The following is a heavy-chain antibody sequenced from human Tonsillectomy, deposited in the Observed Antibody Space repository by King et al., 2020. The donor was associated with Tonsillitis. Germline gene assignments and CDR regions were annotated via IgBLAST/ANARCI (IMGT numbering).Heavy chain of an antibody. CDR1: GFTFSSYG. Sequence: VQLVESGGGVVQPGRSLRLSCAASGFTFSSYGMHWVRQAPGKGLEWVAVISYDGSNKYYADSVKGRFTISRDNSKNTLYLQMNSLRAEDTAVYYCAKERNCYDSSGYYHFDYWGQGTLVTVSS. CDR3: AKERNCYDSSGYYHFDY. D-gene: IGHD3-22*01. V-gene: IGHV3-30*18. CDR2: ISYDGSNK. J-gene: IGHJ4*02.